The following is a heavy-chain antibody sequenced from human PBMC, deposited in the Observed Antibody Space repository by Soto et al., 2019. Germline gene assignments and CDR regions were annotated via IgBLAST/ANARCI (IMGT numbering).Heavy chain of an antibody. D-gene: IGHD3-16*01. V-gene: IGHV4-4*02. Sequence: QVQLQESGPGLVKPSGTLSLTCVVSSGSISSTNWWSWVRQPPGKGLEWIGEIYHSGSINYNPSLNSRVTISVDKSKNQFSLTLSSVTAADTAGYYCGRALRGFSAFDIWGQGTMVTVSS. CDR2: IYHSGSI. J-gene: IGHJ3*02. CDR3: GRALRGFSAFDI. CDR1: SGSISSTNW.